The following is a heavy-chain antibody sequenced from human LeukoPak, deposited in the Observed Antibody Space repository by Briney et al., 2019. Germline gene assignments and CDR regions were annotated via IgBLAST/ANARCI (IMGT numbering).Heavy chain of an antibody. CDR1: GYSISSGYY. Sequence: SETLSLTCAVSGYSISSGYYWGWIRQPPGKGLEWIGSIYHSGSTYYNPSLKSRVTISVDTSKNQFSLKLSFVTAADTAVYYCARDTIVATSADASDIWGQGTMVTVSS. V-gene: IGHV4-38-2*02. D-gene: IGHD5-12*01. CDR3: ARDTIVATSADASDI. J-gene: IGHJ3*02. CDR2: IYHSGST.